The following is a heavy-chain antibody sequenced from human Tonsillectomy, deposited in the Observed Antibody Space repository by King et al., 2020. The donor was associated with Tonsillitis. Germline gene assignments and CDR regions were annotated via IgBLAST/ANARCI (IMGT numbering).Heavy chain of an antibody. V-gene: IGHV1-2*02. D-gene: IGHD2-2*01. CDR1: GYPFRVYY. Sequence: QLVQSGAEVKKPGDSVKVSCTPSGYPFRVYYVHWVRDAPGQGLEWMGWINAKSGDTIYGQTFQDRVTMTRDTTISTAYMELSRLRSYDTAVYYCARALYLLLPPGMDVWGKGTTVTVSS. J-gene: IGHJ6*04. CDR2: INAKSGDT. CDR3: ARALYLLLPPGMDV.